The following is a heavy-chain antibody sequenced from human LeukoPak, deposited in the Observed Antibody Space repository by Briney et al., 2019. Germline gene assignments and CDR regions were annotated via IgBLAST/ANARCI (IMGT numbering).Heavy chain of an antibody. CDR3: ARASYSNYVYFDY. V-gene: IGHV4-30-4*08. J-gene: IGHJ4*02. D-gene: IGHD4-11*01. CDR2: IYYSGST. Sequence: SWIRQPPGKGLEWIGYIYYSGSTYYNPSLKSRVTISVDTSKNQFSLKLSSVTAADTAVYYCARASYSNYVYFDYWGQGTLVTVSS.